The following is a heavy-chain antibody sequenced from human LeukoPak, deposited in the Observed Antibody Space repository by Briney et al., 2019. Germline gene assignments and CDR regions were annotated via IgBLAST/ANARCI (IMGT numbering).Heavy chain of an antibody. V-gene: IGHV3-74*01. CDR2: ITADGTNA. CDR3: VRDGGSGTPFDY. CDR1: GFSFSSFW. D-gene: IGHD3-10*01. J-gene: IGHJ4*02. Sequence: GGSLRLSCAASGFSFSSFWIHWVRQDPGKGLLWVPRITADGTNAKYADSVRGRFTISRNNAKNTVYLQMNSLRAEDTALYYCVRDGGSGTPFDYWGQGTLVTVSS.